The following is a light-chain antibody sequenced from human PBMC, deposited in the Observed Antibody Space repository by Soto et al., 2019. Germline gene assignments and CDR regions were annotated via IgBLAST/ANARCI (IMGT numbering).Light chain of an antibody. CDR2: GTS. Sequence: EIVLTQSPGILSLSPGARATLSCRASQTVAYTSLAWYQQRPGQAPRLLIYGTSTRATGTPDRFIGSGSGTAFTLTISRLEPEDVAVYYCQQYVTTPRTFGQGTKVE. J-gene: IGKJ1*01. V-gene: IGKV3-20*01. CDR3: QQYVTTPRT. CDR1: QTVAYTS.